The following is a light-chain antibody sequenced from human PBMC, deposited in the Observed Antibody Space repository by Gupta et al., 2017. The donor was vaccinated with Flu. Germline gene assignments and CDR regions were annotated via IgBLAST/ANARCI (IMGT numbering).Light chain of an antibody. Sequence: DIQMAQSPSTLSASVADSVTITCRASQSVTTSLAWYQQQPGKAPKLLIFKASLLESGVTSRFSGSGSGTEFTLPISSLQADDFATYYCQQYHASPATFGQGTKVEI. V-gene: IGKV1-5*03. CDR2: KAS. CDR3: QQYHASPAT. CDR1: QSVTTS. J-gene: IGKJ1*01.